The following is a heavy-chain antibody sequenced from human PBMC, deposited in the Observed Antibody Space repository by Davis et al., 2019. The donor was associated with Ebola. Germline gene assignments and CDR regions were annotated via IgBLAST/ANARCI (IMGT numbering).Heavy chain of an antibody. V-gene: IGHV1-69*02. CDR3: ARVSLIVDVMIDY. CDR1: GGTFSSYT. CDR2: IIPFLRIA. D-gene: IGHD3-22*01. Sequence: SVKVSCKASGGTFSSYTISWVRQAPGQGLEWMGRIIPFLRIANYAQKFQGRVTITADTSTSTAYMELRSLRSDDTAVYYCARVSLIVDVMIDYWGQGTLVTVSS. J-gene: IGHJ4*02.